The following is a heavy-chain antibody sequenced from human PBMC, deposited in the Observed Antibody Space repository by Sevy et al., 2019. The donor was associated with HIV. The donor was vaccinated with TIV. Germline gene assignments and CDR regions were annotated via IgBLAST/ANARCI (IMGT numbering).Heavy chain of an antibody. CDR3: ARERDRQALNV. CDR2: ISYDGSRK. CDR1: GFTFGSYA. Sequence: GGSLRLSCAASGFTFGSYAMHWVRQAPGKGLEWLAFISYDGSRKYYADSVKGGFTISRDNSKNTLFMQVNSLRAEDTALYYCARERDRQALNVWGQGTMVTVSS. V-gene: IGHV3-30-3*01. J-gene: IGHJ3*01.